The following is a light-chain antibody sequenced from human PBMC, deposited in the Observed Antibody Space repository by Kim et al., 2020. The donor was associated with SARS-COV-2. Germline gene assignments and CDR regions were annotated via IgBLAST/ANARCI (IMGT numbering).Light chain of an antibody. CDR2: SAA. V-gene: IGKV3-20*01. J-gene: IGKJ5*01. CDR3: QHYGSSPRIT. CDR1: QGVNSSY. Sequence: APITTRASQGVNSSYLALYQHQPGPGPRPSIFSAASRATGIPNRVSCSGCGTDFTLTISRREPEDFAVYYCQHYGSSPRITFCQGTRLEIK.